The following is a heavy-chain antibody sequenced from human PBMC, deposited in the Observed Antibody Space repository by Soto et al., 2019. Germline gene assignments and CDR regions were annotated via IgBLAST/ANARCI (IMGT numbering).Heavy chain of an antibody. D-gene: IGHD6-19*01. CDR3: AKGSIPVAGSVFAILLHRTFDL. J-gene: IGHJ2*01. V-gene: IGHV3-30-3*02. Sequence: GKGLEWVAVISYDGSNKYYADSVKGRFTISRDNSKNTLYLQMNSLRAEDTAVYFCAKGSIPVAGSVFAILLHRTFDL. CDR2: ISYDGSNK.